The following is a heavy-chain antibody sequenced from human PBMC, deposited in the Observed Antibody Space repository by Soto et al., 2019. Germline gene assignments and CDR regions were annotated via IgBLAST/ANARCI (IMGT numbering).Heavy chain of an antibody. CDR2: ISSSSSTI. CDR1: GFTFSSYS. J-gene: IGHJ4*02. Sequence: GGSLRLSCAASGFTFSSYSMNWVRQAPGKGLEWVSYISSSSSTIYYADSVKGRFTISRDNAKNSLYLQMNSLRDEDTAVYYCARASYYYDSSGDLDYWGQGTLVTVSS. CDR3: ARASYYYDSSGDLDY. V-gene: IGHV3-48*02. D-gene: IGHD3-22*01.